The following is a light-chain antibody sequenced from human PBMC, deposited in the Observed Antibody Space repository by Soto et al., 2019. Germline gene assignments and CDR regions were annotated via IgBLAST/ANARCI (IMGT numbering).Light chain of an antibody. CDR1: QSISNW. CDR2: RVS. V-gene: IGKV1-5*01. Sequence: DNQMTQSPSTLPATVGDRVTMACRASQSISNWLAWYQQKPGTVPKFLIYRVSNLQSGVPSRFSGSGSGTEFTLAISSLQPDDFATYYCQQYDSYSWTFGQGTKVDI. J-gene: IGKJ1*01. CDR3: QQYDSYSWT.